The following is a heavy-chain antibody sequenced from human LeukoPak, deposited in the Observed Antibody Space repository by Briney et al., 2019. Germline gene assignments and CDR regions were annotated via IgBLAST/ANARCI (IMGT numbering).Heavy chain of an antibody. D-gene: IGHD2-2*02. V-gene: IGHV4-39*01. CDR3: ARLPARYCSSTSCYTPS. CDR2: IYYSGST. J-gene: IGHJ5*02. CDR1: GGSISSSSYY. Sequence: SETLSLTCTVSGGSISSSSYYWGWIRQPPGKGLEWIGSIYYSGSTYYNPSLKSRVTISVDTSKNQFSLKLSSVTAADTAVYYCARLPARYCSSTSCYTPSWGQGTLVTVSS.